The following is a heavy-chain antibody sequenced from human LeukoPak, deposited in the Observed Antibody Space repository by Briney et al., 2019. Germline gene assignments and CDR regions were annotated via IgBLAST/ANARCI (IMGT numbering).Heavy chain of an antibody. CDR3: ARHVSVGRYFDWLQPLYYFDY. Sequence: SETLSLTCTVSGGSISSSSYYWGWIRQPPGKGLEWIGSIYYSGSTYYNPSLKSRVTISVDTSKNQFSLKLSSVTAADTAVYYCARHVSVGRYFDWLQPLYYFDYWGQGTLVTVSS. CDR2: IYYSGST. V-gene: IGHV4-39*01. CDR1: GGSISSSSYY. J-gene: IGHJ4*02. D-gene: IGHD3-9*01.